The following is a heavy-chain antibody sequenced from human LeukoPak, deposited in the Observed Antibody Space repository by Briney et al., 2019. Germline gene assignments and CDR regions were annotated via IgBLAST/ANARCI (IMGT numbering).Heavy chain of an antibody. Sequence: PGGSLRLSCAASGFTLSSYAMSWVRQAPGKGLEWVANIKQDGSEKYYVDSVKGRFTISRDNAKNSLYLQMNSLRAEDTAVYYCARILLWFGELSRFDPWGQGTLVTVSS. J-gene: IGHJ5*02. CDR3: ARILLWFGELSRFDP. V-gene: IGHV3-7*04. CDR2: IKQDGSEK. CDR1: GFTLSSYA. D-gene: IGHD3-10*01.